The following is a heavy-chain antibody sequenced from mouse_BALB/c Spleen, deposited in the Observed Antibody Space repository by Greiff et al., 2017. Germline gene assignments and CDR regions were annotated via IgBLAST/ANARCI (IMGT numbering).Heavy chain of an antibody. D-gene: IGHD4-1*01. CDR1: GYSFTSYW. J-gene: IGHJ2*01. V-gene: IGHV1S126*01. CDR2: IDPSDSET. Sequence: QVQLQQSGPQLVRPGASVKISCKASGYSFTSYWMHWVKQRPGQGLEWIGMIDPSDSETRLNQKFKDKATLTVDKSSSTAYMQLSSPTSEDSAVYSWARGVTGTRHYFDYWGQGTTLTVSS. CDR3: ARGVTGTRHYFDY.